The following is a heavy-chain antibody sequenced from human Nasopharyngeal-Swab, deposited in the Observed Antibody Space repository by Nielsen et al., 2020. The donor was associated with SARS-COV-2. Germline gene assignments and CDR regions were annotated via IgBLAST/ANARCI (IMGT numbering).Heavy chain of an antibody. CDR3: EKGGGSYYNGFDS. J-gene: IGHJ4*02. V-gene: IGHV3-9*01. Sequence: LKIYCAASGFTFGDFAMHWVRPAPGKGLEWVSSSNGNSGEIGYADSVKGRFTISRDNAQNSVYLQMNRLRTEDPPFYYFEKGGGSYYNGFDSWGQGTVVSVSS. D-gene: IGHD3-10*01. CDR2: SNGNSGEI. CDR1: GFTFGDFA.